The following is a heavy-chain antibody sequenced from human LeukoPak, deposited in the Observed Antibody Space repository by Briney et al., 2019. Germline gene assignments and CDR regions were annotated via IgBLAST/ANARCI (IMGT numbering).Heavy chain of an antibody. CDR3: AKDQIAAAGYYYYGMDV. J-gene: IGHJ6*02. CDR2: ISGSGGST. Sequence: GGSLRLSCAASGFTFSSYAMSWVRQAPGKGLEWVSVISGSGGSTYYADSVKGRFTISRDNTKNTLYLQMNSLRAEDTAVYYCAKDQIAAAGYYYYGMDVWGQGTTVTVSS. D-gene: IGHD6-13*01. CDR1: GFTFSSYA. V-gene: IGHV3-23*01.